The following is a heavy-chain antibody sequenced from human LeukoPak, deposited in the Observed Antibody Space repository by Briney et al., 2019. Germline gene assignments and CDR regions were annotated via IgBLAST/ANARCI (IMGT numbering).Heavy chain of an antibody. J-gene: IGHJ4*02. D-gene: IGHD4-23*01. CDR3: ARAGAAYGGDPTY. Sequence: ASVKFSCKASGYTFTNYGISWVRQAPGQGLELVGWISAYNGGTNYAQKFQGRVTLTTDTSTTTAYMELRSLRSDDTAVYYCARAGAAYGGDPTYWGQGTLVTVSS. V-gene: IGHV1-18*01. CDR1: GYTFTNYG. CDR2: ISAYNGGT.